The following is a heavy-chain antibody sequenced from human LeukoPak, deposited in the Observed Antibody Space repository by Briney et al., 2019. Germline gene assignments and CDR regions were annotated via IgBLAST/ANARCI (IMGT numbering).Heavy chain of an antibody. D-gene: IGHD3-9*01. J-gene: IGHJ4*02. V-gene: IGHV3-20*04. CDR3: ARTYYDIFTGYNPYFDY. CDR2: INWNGGST. Sequence: PGGSLRLSCAASGFTFDDYGMSWVRQAPGKGLEWVSGINWNGGSTGYADSVKGRFTIARDNAKNSLYLQMNSLRAEDTAVYYCARTYYDIFTGYNPYFDYWGQGILVTVSS. CDR1: GFTFDDYG.